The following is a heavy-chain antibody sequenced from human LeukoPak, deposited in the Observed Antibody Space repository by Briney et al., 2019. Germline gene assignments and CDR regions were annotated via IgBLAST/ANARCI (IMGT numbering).Heavy chain of an antibody. CDR1: GFTFSSYS. CDR2: ISSSSNYI. CDR3: ARDKSATVVTRSYSY. V-gene: IGHV3-21*01. Sequence: GGSLRLSCAASGFTFSSYSMNWVRQAPGKGLEWVSSISSSSNYIYYADSVKGRFTISGDNAKNSLYLQMNSLRAEDTAVYYCARDKSATVVTRSYSYWGQGTLVTVSS. J-gene: IGHJ4*02. D-gene: IGHD4-23*01.